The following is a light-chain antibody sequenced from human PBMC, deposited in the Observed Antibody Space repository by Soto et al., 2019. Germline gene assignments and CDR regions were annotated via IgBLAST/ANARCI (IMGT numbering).Light chain of an antibody. Sequence: DIQMTQSPSTLSASVGDRVTITCRASQSISSWLAWYQQKPGKAPKLLIYDASSLESGVPSRFSGSGSGTEFTLTIRSMQTDDFANYYCQHYYGYPWTFGQGTKVDIK. V-gene: IGKV1-5*01. CDR2: DAS. J-gene: IGKJ1*01. CDR1: QSISSW. CDR3: QHYYGYPWT.